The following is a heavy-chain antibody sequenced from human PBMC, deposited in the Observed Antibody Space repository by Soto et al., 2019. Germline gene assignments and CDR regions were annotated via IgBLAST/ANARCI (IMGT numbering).Heavy chain of an antibody. CDR1: GFTFSSYA. CDR3: AQLGNQLHSAFDI. J-gene: IGHJ3*02. Sequence: EVQLLESGGGLVQPGGSLRLSCAASGFTFSSYAMSWVRQAPGKGLEWVSAISGSGGSTYYADSVKGRFTISRDNSKNTLYLQINSLRAEDTAVYYCAQLGNQLHSAFDIWGQGTMVTVSS. V-gene: IGHV3-23*01. CDR2: ISGSGGST. D-gene: IGHD2-2*01.